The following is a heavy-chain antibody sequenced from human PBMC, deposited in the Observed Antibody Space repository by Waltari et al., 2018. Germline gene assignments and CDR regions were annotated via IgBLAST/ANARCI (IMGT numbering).Heavy chain of an antibody. D-gene: IGHD6-6*01. J-gene: IGHJ4*02. Sequence: QVQLVQAGVEVKKPGASVKVSCKASGYTFTGYYMHWVRQAPGQGLEWMGWINPNSGGTKYAQKFQGRVTMTRDTSIITAYMELSRLRSDETAVYYCARSSNEYSSSSWDHWGQGTLVIVSS. CDR3: ARSSNEYSSSSWDH. CDR1: GYTFTGYY. CDR2: INPNSGGT. V-gene: IGHV1-2*02.